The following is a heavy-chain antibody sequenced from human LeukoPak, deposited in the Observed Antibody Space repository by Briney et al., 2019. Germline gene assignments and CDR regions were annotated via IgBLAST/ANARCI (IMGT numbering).Heavy chain of an antibody. CDR2: ISGGDIST. Sequence: GGSLRLSCAASGFTFSSYAMSWVRQAPGKGLEWVPGISGGDISTYYADSVKGRFTISRDNAKNSVYLQMNSLRAEDTAIYYCVRDRGWSTFDYWGQGMLVTVSS. J-gene: IGHJ4*02. CDR3: VRDRGWSTFDY. D-gene: IGHD2-15*01. V-gene: IGHV3-23*01. CDR1: GFTFSSYA.